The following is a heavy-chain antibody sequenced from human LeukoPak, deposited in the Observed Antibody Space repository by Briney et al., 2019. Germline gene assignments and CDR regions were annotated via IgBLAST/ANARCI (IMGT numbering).Heavy chain of an antibody. CDR2: IYHSGST. D-gene: IGHD6-13*01. CDR3: ARDMGAQQLVGFDP. CDR1: GGSISSSNW. J-gene: IGHJ5*02. V-gene: IGHV4-4*02. Sequence: SETLSLTCAVSGGSISSSNWWSWVRQPPGKGLEWIGEIYHSGSTNYNPSLKSRVTISVDKSKNQFSLKLSSVTAADTAVYYCARDMGAQQLVGFDPWGQGTLVTVSS.